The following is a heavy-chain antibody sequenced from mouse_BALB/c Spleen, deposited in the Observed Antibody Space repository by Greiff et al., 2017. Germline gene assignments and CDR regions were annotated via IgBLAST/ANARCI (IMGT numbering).Heavy chain of an antibody. CDR3: AREGDYGNSYAIDY. CDR2: IRNKANGYTT. Sequence: EVNVVESGGGLVQPGGSLRLSCATSGFTFTDYYMSWVRQPPGKALEWLGFIRNKANGYTTEYSASVKGRFTISRDNSQSILYLQMNTLRAEDSATYYCAREGDYGNSYAIDYWGQGTSVTVSS. J-gene: IGHJ4*01. CDR1: GFTFTDYY. D-gene: IGHD2-1*01. V-gene: IGHV7-3*02.